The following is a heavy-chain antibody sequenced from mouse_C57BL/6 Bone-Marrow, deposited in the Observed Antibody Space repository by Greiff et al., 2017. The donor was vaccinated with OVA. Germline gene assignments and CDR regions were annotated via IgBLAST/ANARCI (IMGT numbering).Heavy chain of an antibody. CDR2: ISPGDGDP. CDR3: ARGAY. V-gene: IGHV1-80*01. J-gene: IGHJ3*01. CDR1: GYAFSRYW. Sequence: QVQLQQSGAELVKPGASVKISCKASGYAFSRYWMNWVKQRPGTGLEWIGQISPGDGDPNYNGKFKGKATLTADKSSSTAYMQLSSLTAEDSAVYFCARGAYWGQGTLVTVSA.